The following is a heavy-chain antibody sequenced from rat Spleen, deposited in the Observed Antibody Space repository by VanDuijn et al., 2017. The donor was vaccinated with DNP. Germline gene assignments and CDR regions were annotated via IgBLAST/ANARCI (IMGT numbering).Heavy chain of an antibody. V-gene: IGHV5-25*01. CDR1: GFTFSDYY. CDR3: VRWNSGHFDY. Sequence: EVQLVESGGGLVQPGRSLKLSCAASGFTFSDYYMAWVRQAPTKGLEWVASLSTGGDKSAYRDSVKGRFTISRDNAKSTLYLQMNSLRSEDMATYYCVRWNSGHFDYWGQGVMVTVSS. CDR2: LSTGGDKS. J-gene: IGHJ2*01. D-gene: IGHD4-3*01.